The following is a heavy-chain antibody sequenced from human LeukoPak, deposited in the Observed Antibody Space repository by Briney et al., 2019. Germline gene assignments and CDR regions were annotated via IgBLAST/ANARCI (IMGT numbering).Heavy chain of an antibody. CDR3: AREDNWSAFDI. Sequence: SETLSLTCTVSGGSISSYDWSWIRQPPGKGLEWIGHIYSSGSTNYNPSLKSRVTISVDTSKNQFSPRLNSVTAADTAVYYCAREDNWSAFDIWGQGTMITVSS. V-gene: IGHV4-59*01. J-gene: IGHJ3*02. CDR1: GGSISSYD. CDR2: IYSSGST. D-gene: IGHD1-20*01.